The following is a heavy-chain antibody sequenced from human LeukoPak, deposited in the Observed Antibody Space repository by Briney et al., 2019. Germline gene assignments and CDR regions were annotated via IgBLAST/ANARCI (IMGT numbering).Heavy chain of an antibody. V-gene: IGHV4-4*07. CDR3: ARETKDIVVVVAATSYYYYYMDV. CDR2: IYTSGTT. J-gene: IGHJ6*03. CDR1: GGSISSYY. Sequence: PSETLSLTCTVSGGSISSYYWSWIRQPAGKGLEWIGRIYTSGTTNYNPSLKSRVTMSVDTSKNQFSLKLSSVTAADTAVYYCARETKDIVVVVAATSYYYYYMDVWGKGTTVTISS. D-gene: IGHD2-15*01.